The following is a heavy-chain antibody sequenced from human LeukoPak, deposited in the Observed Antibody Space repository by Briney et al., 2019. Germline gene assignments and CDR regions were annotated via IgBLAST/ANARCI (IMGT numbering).Heavy chain of an antibody. CDR3: AKAEDTDYYFDY. Sequence: GGPLRLSCAASGFTFSSYAMSWDRQAPGKGLEWVSAISGSGGSTYYADSVKGRFTISRDNSKNTLYLQMNSLRAEDTAVYYCAKAEDTDYYFDYWGQGTLVTVSS. J-gene: IGHJ4*02. CDR2: ISGSGGST. CDR1: GFTFSSYA. D-gene: IGHD3-3*01. V-gene: IGHV3-23*01.